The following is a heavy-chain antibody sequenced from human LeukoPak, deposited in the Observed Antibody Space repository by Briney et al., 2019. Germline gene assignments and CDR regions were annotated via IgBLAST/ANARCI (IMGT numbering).Heavy chain of an antibody. V-gene: IGHV4-39*07. CDR3: ARAGQRVVAAIWFDP. Sequence: SETLTLTCTVSGGSISSSSYYWGWIRQPPGKGLEWIGSIYYSGSTYYNPSLKSRVTISVDTSKNQFSLKLSSVTAADTAVYYCARAGQRVVAAIWFDPWGQGTLVTVSS. J-gene: IGHJ5*02. D-gene: IGHD2-15*01. CDR2: IYYSGST. CDR1: GGSISSSSYY.